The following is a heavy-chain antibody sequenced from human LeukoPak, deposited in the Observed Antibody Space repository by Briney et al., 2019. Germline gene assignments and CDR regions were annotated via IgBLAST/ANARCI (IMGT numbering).Heavy chain of an antibody. CDR2: IRSDGNYK. Sequence: GGSLRLSCAASGFTFSNYAMHWVRQAPGKGLEWVAFIRSDGNYKYYADSVKGRFTISRDNSKNTLYVQMNSLRAEDTAVYYCAKQFLWFGELSHFDYWGQGTLVTVSS. J-gene: IGHJ4*02. V-gene: IGHV3-30*02. CDR1: GFTFSNYA. CDR3: AKQFLWFGELSHFDY. D-gene: IGHD3-10*01.